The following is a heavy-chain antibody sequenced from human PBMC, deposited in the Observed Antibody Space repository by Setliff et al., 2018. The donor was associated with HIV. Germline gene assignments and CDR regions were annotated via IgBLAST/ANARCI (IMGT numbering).Heavy chain of an antibody. D-gene: IGHD3-10*01. Sequence: ASVKVSCKASGYIFTSYDVNWVRQAPGQGLEWMGWMDPNNGHTTYAQNFRGRVTITRDTSVGTAYMELSSLRSEDTAVYYSARALRGFHGSGTQFYYYLDVWGKGTTVTVSS. CDR3: ARALRGFHGSGTQFYYYLDV. CDR2: MDPNNGHT. V-gene: IGHV1-8*03. J-gene: IGHJ6*03. CDR1: GYIFTSYD.